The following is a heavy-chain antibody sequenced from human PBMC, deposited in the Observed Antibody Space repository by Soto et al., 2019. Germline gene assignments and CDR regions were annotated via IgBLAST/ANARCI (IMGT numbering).Heavy chain of an antibody. V-gene: IGHV3-48*02. J-gene: IGHJ4*02. CDR3: ARDPSTSTLVTIMDY. CDR2: IDSSSRSI. CDR1: GFTFSNYG. D-gene: IGHD2-21*02. Sequence: GGSLRLSCAASGFTFSNYGMNWVRQAPGKGLEWVSYIDSSSRSIYYSDSVKGRFSISRDNAESSLFLQMNSLRDEDTAVYYCARDPSTSTLVTIMDYWGQGILVTVSS.